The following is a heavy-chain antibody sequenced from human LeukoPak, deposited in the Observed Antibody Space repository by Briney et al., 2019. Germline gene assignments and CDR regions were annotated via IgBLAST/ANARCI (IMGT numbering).Heavy chain of an antibody. CDR2: INHSGST. D-gene: IGHD3-10*01. Sequence: SETLSLTCVVYGGSFSGYYWSWIRQPPGKGLEWIGEINHSGSTNYNPSLKSRVTISIDTSKNHFSLKLSSVTAADTAVYYCARDFGEFPYYFDYWGQGTLVTVSS. V-gene: IGHV4-34*01. CDR1: GGSFSGYY. CDR3: ARDFGEFPYYFDY. J-gene: IGHJ4*02.